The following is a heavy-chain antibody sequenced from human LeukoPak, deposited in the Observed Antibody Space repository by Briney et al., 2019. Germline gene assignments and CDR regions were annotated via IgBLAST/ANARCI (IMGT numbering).Heavy chain of an antibody. CDR2: TYYRSTWYN. CDR1: GDSVSSNSAT. Sequence: SQTLSLTCALSGDSVSSNSATWNWIRQSPSRCLEWLGRTYYRSTWYNDYAVSVRCRITVKPDTSKNQFSLHLNSVTPEDTAVYYCARRLTQYDCYNPWDQGNLITNSS. D-gene: IGHD2-21*02. V-gene: IGHV6-1*01. CDR3: ARRLTQYDCYNP. J-gene: IGHJ5*02.